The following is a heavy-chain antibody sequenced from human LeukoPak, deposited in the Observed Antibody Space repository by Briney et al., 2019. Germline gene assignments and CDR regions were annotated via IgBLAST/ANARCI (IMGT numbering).Heavy chain of an antibody. CDR1: GFTFSSYS. CDR3: ARVAGGIIVPAESDY. Sequence: GSLRLSCAASGFTFSSYSMNWVRQAPGKGLEWVSSISSSSSYIYYADSVKGRFTISRDNAKNSLYLQMNSLRAEDTAVYYCARVAGGIIVPAESDYWGQGTLVTVSS. D-gene: IGHD2-2*01. J-gene: IGHJ4*02. CDR2: ISSSSSYI. V-gene: IGHV3-21*01.